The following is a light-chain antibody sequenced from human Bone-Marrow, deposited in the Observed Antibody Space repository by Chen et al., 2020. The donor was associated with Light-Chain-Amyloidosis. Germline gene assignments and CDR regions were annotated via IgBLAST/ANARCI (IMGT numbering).Light chain of an antibody. Sequence: SYVLTQPSSVSVAPGQTATIACGGNNIGPTSVHWYQQTPGQAPLLVVYDDSDRPSGIPERLSGSNSGNTATLTISRVEAWDEADYYCQVWDRSSDRPMFGGGTKLTVL. CDR2: DDS. CDR1: NIGPTS. CDR3: QVWDRSSDRPM. J-gene: IGLJ3*02. V-gene: IGLV3-21*02.